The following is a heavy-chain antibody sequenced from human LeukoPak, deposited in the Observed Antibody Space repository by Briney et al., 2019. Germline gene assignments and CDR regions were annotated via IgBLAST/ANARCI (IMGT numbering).Heavy chain of an antibody. V-gene: IGHV4-30-4*08. CDR2: IYYSGST. CDR1: GGSISSGDYY. J-gene: IGHJ3*02. CDR3: ARHDPIVGTPDAFDI. Sequence: SETLSLTCTVSGGSISSGDYYWSWIRQPPGKGLEWIGYIYYSGSTYYNPSLKSRVTISVDTSKNQFSLKLSSVTAADTAVYHCARHDPIVGTPDAFDIWGQGTMVTVSS. D-gene: IGHD1-26*01.